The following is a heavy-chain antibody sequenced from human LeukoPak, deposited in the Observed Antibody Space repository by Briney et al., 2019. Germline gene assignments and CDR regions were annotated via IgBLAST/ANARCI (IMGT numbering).Heavy chain of an antibody. V-gene: IGHV3-23*01. CDR1: GFTFSSYG. D-gene: IGHD2-2*01. J-gene: IGHJ4*02. CDR3: AKALGYCSSTSCYASDY. Sequence: GGSLRLSCAASGFTFSSYGMSWVRQAPGKGLEWVSAISGSGGSTYYADSVKGRFTISRDNSKNTLYLQVNSLRAEDTAVYYCAKALGYCSSTSCYASDYWGQGTLVTVSS. CDR2: ISGSGGST.